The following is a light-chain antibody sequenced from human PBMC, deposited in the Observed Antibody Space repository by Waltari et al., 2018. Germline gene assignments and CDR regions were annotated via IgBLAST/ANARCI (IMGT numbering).Light chain of an antibody. V-gene: IGLV2-8*01. Sequence: QSALTQPPPASGSPGQSVPISSTGTSSDVGGYIYASWYQHHPGKAPKFMSYEDSKRPAGVPDRFSGSKSGNTASLTVSGRQAEDEADYYCSSHAGSNTWVFGGGTKLTVL. J-gene: IGLJ3*02. CDR1: SSDVGGYIY. CDR2: EDS. CDR3: SSHAGSNTWV.